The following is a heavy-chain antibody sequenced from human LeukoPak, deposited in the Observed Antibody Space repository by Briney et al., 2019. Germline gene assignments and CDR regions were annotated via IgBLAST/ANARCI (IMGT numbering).Heavy chain of an antibody. CDR2: MNTKRGNT. Sequence: ASVKVSCKDSGYTFTSYDIKWVRQATGEGDEGMGWMNTKRGNTGYVQKFQGRGTNTTEEYTRKAYMEMRRLRYGDTGGYYCVSPRMRSRRGGPFDYWGQGTLVTVPS. V-gene: IGHV1-8*03. CDR1: GYTFTSYD. CDR3: VSPRMRSRRGGPFDY. D-gene: IGHD2-8*01. J-gene: IGHJ4*02.